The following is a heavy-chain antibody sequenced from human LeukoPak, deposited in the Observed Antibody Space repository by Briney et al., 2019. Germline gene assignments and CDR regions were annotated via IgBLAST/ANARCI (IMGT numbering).Heavy chain of an antibody. CDR3: ARIGTTTRGPAGLDA. V-gene: IGHV3-48*03. J-gene: IGHJ6*02. D-gene: IGHD2/OR15-2a*01. CDR2: IASGGGANR. CDR1: GFTFSNYE. Sequence: WGSLRLSCAASGFTFSNYEMNWVRQAPGKGLEWVSYIASGGGANRFYSESVKGRFTLSRDNANNSLFLPKNNLRSDDPGFYFCARIGTTTRGPAGLDAWGQGT.